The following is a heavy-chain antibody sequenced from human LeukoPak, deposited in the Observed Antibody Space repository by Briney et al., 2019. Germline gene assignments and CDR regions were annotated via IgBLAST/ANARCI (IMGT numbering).Heavy chain of an antibody. Sequence: SVKVSCKASGGTFSSYAISWVRQAPGQGLEWMGGIIPIFGTANYAQKFQGRVTITTDESTSTAYMELSRLRSDDTAVYYCANLVVPAARFAFDIWGQGTMVTVSS. CDR1: GGTFSSYA. J-gene: IGHJ3*02. V-gene: IGHV1-69*05. CDR2: IIPIFGTA. CDR3: ANLVVPAARFAFDI. D-gene: IGHD2-2*01.